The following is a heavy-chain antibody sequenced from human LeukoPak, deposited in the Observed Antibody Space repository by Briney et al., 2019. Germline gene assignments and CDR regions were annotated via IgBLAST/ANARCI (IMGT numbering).Heavy chain of an antibody. CDR3: ARSYYYDSSGYYYGSDY. D-gene: IGHD3-22*01. V-gene: IGHV4-59*08. CDR1: GGSISSYY. CDR2: IYYSGST. Sequence: SETLSLTCTVSGGSISSYYWSWIRQPPGKGLEWIGYIYYSGSTNYNPSLKSRVTISVDTSKNQFSLKLSSVTAADTAVYYCARSYYYDSSGYYYGSDYWGQGTLVTVSS. J-gene: IGHJ4*02.